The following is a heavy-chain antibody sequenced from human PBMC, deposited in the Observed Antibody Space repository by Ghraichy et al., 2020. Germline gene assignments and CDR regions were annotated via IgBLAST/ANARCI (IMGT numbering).Heavy chain of an antibody. CDR1: GGSFSGHY. D-gene: IGHD5-18*01. J-gene: IGHJ4*02. Sequence: ETLSLTCAVYGGSFSGHYWSWIRQPPGKGLEWIGEINQSGDTNYNPSLKSRVTISVDTSKNQFSLNPSSVTAADTAVYYCATLYNYGIVDYWGQGTLVTVSS. CDR3: ATLYNYGIVDY. V-gene: IGHV4-34*01. CDR2: INQSGDT.